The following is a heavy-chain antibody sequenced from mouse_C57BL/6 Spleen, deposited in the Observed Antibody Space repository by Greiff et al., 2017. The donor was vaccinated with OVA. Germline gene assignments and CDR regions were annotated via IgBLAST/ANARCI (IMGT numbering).Heavy chain of an antibody. CDR3: ARGSSGEAYYYAMDY. Sequence: EVQLQESGPGMVKPSQSLSLTCTVTGYSITSGYDWHWIRHFPGNKLEWMGYISYSGSTNYNPSLKSRISITHDTSKNHFFLKLNSVTTEDTATYYCARGSSGEAYYYAMDYWGQGTSVTVSS. CDR2: ISYSGST. J-gene: IGHJ4*01. D-gene: IGHD3-2*02. V-gene: IGHV3-1*01. CDR1: GYSITSGYD.